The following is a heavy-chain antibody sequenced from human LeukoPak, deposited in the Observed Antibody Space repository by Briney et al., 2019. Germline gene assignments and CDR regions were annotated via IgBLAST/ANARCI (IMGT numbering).Heavy chain of an antibody. D-gene: IGHD3-22*01. V-gene: IGHV3-30*18. CDR2: ISYDGSNK. CDR1: GFTFSSYG. CDR3: AKVQYYYDSTLNDY. J-gene: IGHJ4*02. Sequence: GGSLRLSCAASGFTFSSYGMHWVRQAPGKGLEWVAVISYDGSNKYYADSVKGRFTISRDNSKNTLYLQMNSLRAEDTAVYYCAKVQYYYDSTLNDYWGQGTLVTVSS.